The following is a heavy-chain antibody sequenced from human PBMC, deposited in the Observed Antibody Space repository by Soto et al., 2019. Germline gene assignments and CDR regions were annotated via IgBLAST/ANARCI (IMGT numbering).Heavy chain of an antibody. V-gene: IGHV4-39*01. CDR2: IYYSGST. Sequence: QLQLQESGPGLVKPSETLSLTCTVSGGSISSSSYYWGWIRQPPGKGLEWIGSIYYSGSTYYNPSLKSRVTISVDTSKHQFSLKLSSVTAADTAVYYCARVYDYIWGSYRYGAFDIWGQGTMVTVSS. CDR1: GGSISSSSYY. J-gene: IGHJ3*02. D-gene: IGHD3-16*02. CDR3: ARVYDYIWGSYRYGAFDI.